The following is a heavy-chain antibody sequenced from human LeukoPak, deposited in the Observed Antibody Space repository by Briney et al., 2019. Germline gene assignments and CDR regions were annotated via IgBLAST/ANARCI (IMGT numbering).Heavy chain of an antibody. CDR1: GFSFSYQD. V-gene: IGHV3-48*03. Sequence: PGGSLSRSCAASGFSFSYQDMNWHRQAPGKGLEWVSYISSSGSTSYYADSVKGRFTISRDNAKNSLYLEMNSLRADDTAAYYREVMFPTRGQGTPVTVSS. CDR3: EVMFPT. D-gene: IGHD1-26*01. CDR2: ISSSGSTS. J-gene: IGHJ1*01.